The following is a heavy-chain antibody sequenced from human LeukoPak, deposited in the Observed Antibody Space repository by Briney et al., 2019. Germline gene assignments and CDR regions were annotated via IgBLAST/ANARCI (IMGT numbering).Heavy chain of an antibody. Sequence: ASVKVSCKASGYTFTSYGISWVRQAPGQGLEWMGWISAYNGNTNYAQKLQGRVTMTTDTSTSTAYMELRSLRSDDTAVYYCARARWHDYGDSVGAFDIWGQGTMVTVSS. J-gene: IGHJ3*02. CDR3: ARARWHDYGDSVGAFDI. CDR2: ISAYNGNT. D-gene: IGHD4-17*01. V-gene: IGHV1-18*01. CDR1: GYTFTSYG.